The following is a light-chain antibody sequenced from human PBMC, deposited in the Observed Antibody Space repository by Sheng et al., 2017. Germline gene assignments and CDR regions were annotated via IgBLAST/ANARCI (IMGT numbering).Light chain of an antibody. CDR2: DVS. V-gene: IGLV2-14*03. Sequence: QSALIQPASVSGSPGQSITISCTGTNSDVGAYNFVSWCQQYPGEAPKALIYDVSHRPSGISSRFSGSKSGNTASLTISGLQPEDDAHYYCSSYTSRSTRVFGGGTKLTVL. CDR1: NSDVGAYNF. J-gene: IGLJ3*02. CDR3: SSYTSRSTRV.